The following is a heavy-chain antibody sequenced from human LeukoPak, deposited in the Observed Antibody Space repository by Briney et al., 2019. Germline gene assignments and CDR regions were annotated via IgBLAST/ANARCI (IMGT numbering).Heavy chain of an antibody. CDR3: ARVRHSSSWYWFDP. D-gene: IGHD6-13*01. V-gene: IGHV3-30*03. J-gene: IGHJ5*02. Sequence: GGSLRLSCAASGFTFSSYGMHWVRQAPGKGLEWVAVISYDGSNKYYADSVKGRFTISRDNSKNTLYLQMNSLRAEDTAVYYCARVRHSSSWYWFDPWGQGTLVTVSS. CDR2: ISYDGSNK. CDR1: GFTFSSYG.